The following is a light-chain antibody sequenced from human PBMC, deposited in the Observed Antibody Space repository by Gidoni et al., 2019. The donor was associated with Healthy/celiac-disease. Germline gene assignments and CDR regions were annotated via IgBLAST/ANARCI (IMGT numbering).Light chain of an antibody. Sequence: DIQMTQSPSSLSASVGDRVTITCQASQSISSYLNWYQQKPGKAPKLLIYAASSLQSGVPSRFSGSGSGTDFTFTISSLQPEDIATYYCQQSYSTPYTFGEGTKLEIK. CDR1: QSISSY. V-gene: IGKV1-39*01. CDR2: AAS. CDR3: QQSYSTPYT. J-gene: IGKJ2*01.